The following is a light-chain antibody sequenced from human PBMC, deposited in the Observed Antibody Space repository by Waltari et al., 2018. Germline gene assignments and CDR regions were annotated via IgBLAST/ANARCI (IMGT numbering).Light chain of an antibody. J-gene: IGLJ1*01. CDR3: CSYSSTNPYV. V-gene: IGLV2-14*03. CDR1: SGDVGGYEY. CDR2: DVS. Sequence: QSALTQPASVSGSPGQSITISCIGTSGDVGGYEYVSWFQQQPGKAPKLIIYDVSDRPSGVSHRFSGSKSANTASLTISGLQAEDEADYYCCSYSSTNPYVFGIGTKVTVL.